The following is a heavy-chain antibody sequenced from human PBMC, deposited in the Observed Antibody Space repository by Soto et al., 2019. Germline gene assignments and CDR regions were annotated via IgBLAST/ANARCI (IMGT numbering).Heavy chain of an antibody. D-gene: IGHD3-16*01. V-gene: IGHV1-69*01. CDR1: GGAFSGHA. Sequence: QVQLVQSGSEVKKPGSWVKVSCKASGGAFSGHAISWLRQAPGQVLEWLGQLNPFFKGTKYAQKFQDSVTITADDSTSTAYMDLSSLTSEDTAVYYCARDVPLNYYDGTYSYYALDVCGQGTTVTVSS. CDR3: ARDVPLNYYDGTYSYYALDV. CDR2: LNPFFKGT. J-gene: IGHJ6*02.